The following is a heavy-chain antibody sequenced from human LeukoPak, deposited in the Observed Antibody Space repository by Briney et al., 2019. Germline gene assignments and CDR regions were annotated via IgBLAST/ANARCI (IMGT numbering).Heavy chain of an antibody. CDR3: ARGKEQWFEGSSYYFDY. CDR2: IYYSGST. J-gene: IGHJ4*02. V-gene: IGHV4-59*01. Sequence: SETLSLTCTVSGGSISSYYWSWIRQPPGKGLEWIGYIYYSGSTNYNPSLKGRVTISVDTSKNQFSLKLSSVTAADTAVYYCARGKEQWFEGSSYYFDYWGQGTLVTVSS. D-gene: IGHD6-19*01. CDR1: GGSISSYY.